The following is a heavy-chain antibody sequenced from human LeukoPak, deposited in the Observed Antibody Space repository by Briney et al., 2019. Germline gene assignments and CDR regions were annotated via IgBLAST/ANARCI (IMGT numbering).Heavy chain of an antibody. CDR2: IIPIFGTA. J-gene: IGHJ4*02. D-gene: IGHD3-3*01. CDR3: ARTPYDFWSGYYSGVGYYFDY. V-gene: IGHV1-69*01. Sequence: SVKVSCKASGGTFSSYAISWVRQAPGQGLEWMGGIIPIFGTANYAQKFQGRVTITADESTSTAYMELSSLRSEDTAVYYCARTPYDFWSGYYSGVGYYFDYWGQGTLVTASS. CDR1: GGTFSSYA.